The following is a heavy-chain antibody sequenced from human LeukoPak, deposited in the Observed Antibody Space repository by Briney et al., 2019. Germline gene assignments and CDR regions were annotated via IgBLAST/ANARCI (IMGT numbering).Heavy chain of an antibody. CDR1: GDSVSSNSAA. CDR3: AITYYYDSSAEYFQH. V-gene: IGHV6-1*01. Sequence: SQTLSLTCAISGDSVSSNSAAWNWIRQSPSRGLGWLGRTYYRSKWYNDYAVSVKSRITINPDTSKNQFSLQLNSVTPEDTAVYYCAITYYYDSSAEYFQHWGQGTLVTVSS. CDR2: TYYRSKWYN. D-gene: IGHD3-22*01. J-gene: IGHJ1*01.